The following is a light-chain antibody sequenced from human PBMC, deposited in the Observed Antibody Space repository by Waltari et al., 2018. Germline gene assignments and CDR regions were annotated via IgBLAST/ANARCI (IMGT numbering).Light chain of an antibody. CDR1: QGISSW. J-gene: IGKJ1*01. CDR2: AAC. V-gene: IGKV1-12*01. Sequence: DIHMTQSPSSVSASVGDRVTITCRASQGISSWLAWYQQKPGKAPKLLIYAACSLKNGVPSRCGGRGSAADFAQKSSSLQPDDYATYYYEQGRSFGQGTKVEIK. CDR3: EQGRS.